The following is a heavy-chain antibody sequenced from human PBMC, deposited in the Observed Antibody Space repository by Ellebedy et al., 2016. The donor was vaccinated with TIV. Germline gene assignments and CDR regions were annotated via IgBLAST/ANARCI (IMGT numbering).Heavy chain of an antibody. J-gene: IGHJ4*02. CDR3: AKTGGYSYGLPDF. Sequence: PGGSLRLSCAASGFTFSNYGMTWVRQVPGKGLEWVSDISGSGDTTYYADSVKGRFTFSRDNSKITVYLQMNSLRAEDTAVYYCAKTGGYSYGLPDFWGQGTLVTVSS. CDR2: ISGSGDTT. D-gene: IGHD5-18*01. CDR1: GFTFSNYG. V-gene: IGHV3-23*01.